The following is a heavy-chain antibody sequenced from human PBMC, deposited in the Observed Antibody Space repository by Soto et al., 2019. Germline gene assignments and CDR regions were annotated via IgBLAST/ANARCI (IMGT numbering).Heavy chain of an antibody. CDR3: AREAMVRGCTTIDY. CDR1: GGTFSSYT. CDR2: IIPILGIA. Sequence: QVQLVQSGAEVKKPGSSVKVSCKASGGTFSSYTISWVRQAPGQGLEWMGRIIPILGIANYAQKFQGRVTITADKSTSTAYMELSSLRSEDTAVYYCAREAMVRGCTTIDYWGQGTLVSVSS. D-gene: IGHD3-10*01. V-gene: IGHV1-69*08. J-gene: IGHJ4*02.